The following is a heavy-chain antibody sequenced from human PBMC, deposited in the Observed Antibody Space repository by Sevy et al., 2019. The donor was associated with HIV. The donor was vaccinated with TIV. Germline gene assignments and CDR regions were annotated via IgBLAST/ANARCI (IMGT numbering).Heavy chain of an antibody. Sequence: ASVKVSCKASGYTFTSYSIHWVRQAPGQGLEWMGIINPSGGSTTYAQMFQGRVTLTRDKSTSTVFLELSSLRSDDTAVYHCAIPGFSGYDGVDQWGQGTLVTVSS. CDR1: GYTFTSYS. D-gene: IGHD5-12*01. CDR3: AIPGFSGYDGVDQ. J-gene: IGHJ4*02. CDR2: INPSGGST. V-gene: IGHV1-46*01.